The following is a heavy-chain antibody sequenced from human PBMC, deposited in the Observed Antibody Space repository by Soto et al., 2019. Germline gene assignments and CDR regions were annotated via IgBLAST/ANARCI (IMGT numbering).Heavy chain of an antibody. J-gene: IGHJ3*02. CDR3: AKDLLGSYDSHPHDDAFDI. Sequence: PGGSLRLSCAASGFTFSSYGMHWVRQAPGKGLEWVAVISYDGSNKYYADSVKGRFTISRDNSKNTLYLQMNSLRAEDTAVYYCAKDLLGSYDSHPHDDAFDIWGQGTMVTVSS. D-gene: IGHD3-3*01. CDR2: ISYDGSNK. V-gene: IGHV3-30*18. CDR1: GFTFSSYG.